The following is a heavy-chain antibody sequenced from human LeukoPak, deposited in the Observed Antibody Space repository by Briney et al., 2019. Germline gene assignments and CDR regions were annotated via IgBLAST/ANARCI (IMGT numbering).Heavy chain of an antibody. D-gene: IGHD1-26*01. Sequence: GGSLRLSCATSGFTFSDYYMSWIRQAPGKGLEWVSYISVSGTTMYYADSVKGRFTISRDNAKNSLYLQMNSLRAEDTAVYYCARVLVGATEDLDYWGQGTLVTVSS. CDR1: GFTFSDYY. V-gene: IGHV3-11*04. J-gene: IGHJ4*02. CDR2: ISVSGTTM. CDR3: ARVLVGATEDLDY.